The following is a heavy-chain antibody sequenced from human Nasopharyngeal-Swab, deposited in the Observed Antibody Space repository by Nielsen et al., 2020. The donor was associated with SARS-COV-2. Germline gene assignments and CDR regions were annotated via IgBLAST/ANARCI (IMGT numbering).Heavy chain of an antibody. J-gene: IGHJ4*02. CDR3: ARLSYCGGDCYWSFIDY. V-gene: IGHV1-18*04. Sequence: ASVKVSCKASGYTFTSYGISWVRQAPGQGLEWMGWISAYNGNTNYAQKLQGRVTMTTGTSTSTAYMELRSLRSDDTAVYYCARLSYCGGDCYWSFIDYWGQGTLVTVSS. D-gene: IGHD2-21*02. CDR1: GYTFTSYG. CDR2: ISAYNGNT.